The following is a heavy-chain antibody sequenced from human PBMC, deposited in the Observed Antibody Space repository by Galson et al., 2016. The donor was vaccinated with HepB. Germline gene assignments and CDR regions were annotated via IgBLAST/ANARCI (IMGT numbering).Heavy chain of an antibody. J-gene: IGHJ5*02. CDR1: GFSLSTSAEA. Sequence: PALVKPTQTLTLTCTFSGFSLSTSAEAVGWIRQPPGKALEWLALIYWNDNRHYSPSLQSRLTITKDTSKNQVVLTMTNMDPVDTGTYYCAHLVYSTSAGWFDPWGQGTLVTVSS. CDR2: IYWNDNR. CDR3: AHLVYSTSAGWFDP. V-gene: IGHV2-5*01. D-gene: IGHD6-6*01.